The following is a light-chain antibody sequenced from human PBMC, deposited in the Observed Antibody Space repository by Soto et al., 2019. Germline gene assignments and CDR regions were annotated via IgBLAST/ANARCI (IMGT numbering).Light chain of an antibody. Sequence: EIVMTQSPATLSVSPGERATLSCRASQSVSSNLAWYQQKPGQTPKLLIYVASTRATGIPARFSGSGSGTESTLTISGLQSEDFAVYYCQQYNVWPLTFGGGTKVEFK. CDR3: QQYNVWPLT. CDR1: QSVSSN. V-gene: IGKV3-15*01. J-gene: IGKJ4*01. CDR2: VAS.